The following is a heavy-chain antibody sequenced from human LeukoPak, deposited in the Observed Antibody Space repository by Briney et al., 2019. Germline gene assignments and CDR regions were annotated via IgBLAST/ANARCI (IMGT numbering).Heavy chain of an antibody. J-gene: IGHJ4*02. Sequence: PGGSLRLSCIASGFIFSSYAMHWVRQAPGKGLEWVALISYDGFNKDYADSVKGRFTISRDNSKNTLYLQMNSLRPEDTAVYYCARSFGGSYPHFDYWGQGTLVTVSS. CDR3: ARSFGGSYPHFDY. CDR1: GFIFSSYA. CDR2: ISYDGFNK. V-gene: IGHV3-30-3*01. D-gene: IGHD1-26*01.